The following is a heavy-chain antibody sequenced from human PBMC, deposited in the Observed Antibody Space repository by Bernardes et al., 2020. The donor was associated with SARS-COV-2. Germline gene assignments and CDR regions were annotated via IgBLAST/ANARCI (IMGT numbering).Heavy chain of an antibody. CDR1: GYTFTGYY. Sequence: ASVKVSCKASGYTFTGYYMHWVRQAPGQGLEWMGWINPNSGGTNYAQKFRGRVTMTRDTSISTAYMELSRLRSDDTAGYYCATVVAYSYGGGWFDPWGQGTLVTVSS. CDR3: ATVVAYSYGGGWFDP. CDR2: INPNSGGT. V-gene: IGHV1-2*02. J-gene: IGHJ5*02. D-gene: IGHD5-18*01.